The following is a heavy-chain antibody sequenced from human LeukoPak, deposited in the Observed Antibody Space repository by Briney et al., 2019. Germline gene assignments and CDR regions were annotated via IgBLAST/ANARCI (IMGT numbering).Heavy chain of an antibody. CDR2: ISGSGGST. V-gene: IGHV3-23*01. Sequence: TGGSLRLSCAASGFTFSSYAMSWVRQAPGKGLEWVSAISGSGGSTYYADSVKGRFTISRDNSKNTLYLQMNSLRAEDTAVYYCAKDQGTMIVKLYFDYWGQGTLVTVSS. CDR3: AKDQGTMIVKLYFDY. CDR1: GFTFSSYA. J-gene: IGHJ4*02. D-gene: IGHD3-22*01.